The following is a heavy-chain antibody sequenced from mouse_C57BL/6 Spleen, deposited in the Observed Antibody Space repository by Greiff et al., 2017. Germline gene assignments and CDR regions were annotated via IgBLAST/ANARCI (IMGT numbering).Heavy chain of an antibody. CDR3: TAKGEGLRLFAY. V-gene: IGHV14-1*01. D-gene: IGHD2-4*01. CDR2: IDPEDGNT. J-gene: IGHJ3*01. Sequence: VQLKQSGAELVRPGASVKLSCTASGFNITDYYMPWVKQRPGQGLEWIGKIDPEDGNTDYDPKFQGKATMTADTSSNTAYLQLSSLTSEDTAVYYCTAKGEGLRLFAYWGQGTLVTVSA. CDR1: GFNITDYY.